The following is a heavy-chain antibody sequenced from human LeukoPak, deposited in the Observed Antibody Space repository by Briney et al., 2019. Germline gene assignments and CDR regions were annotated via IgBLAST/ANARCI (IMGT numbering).Heavy chain of an antibody. D-gene: IGHD2-15*01. CDR2: ISGSGGST. V-gene: IGHV3-23*01. Sequence: GGSLRLSCAASGFTFSSYAMSWVRQAPGKGLEWVSAISGSGGSTYYADSVKGRFTISRDNSKNTLYLQMNSPRAEDTAVYHCAKDGVIVVVAATPPFPDYWGQGTLVTVSS. CDR1: GFTFSSYA. CDR3: AKDGVIVVVAATPPFPDY. J-gene: IGHJ4*02.